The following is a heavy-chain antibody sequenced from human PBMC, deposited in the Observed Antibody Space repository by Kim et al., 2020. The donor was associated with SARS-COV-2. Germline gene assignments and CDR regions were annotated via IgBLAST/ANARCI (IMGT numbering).Heavy chain of an antibody. D-gene: IGHD5-18*01. V-gene: IGHV4-59*01. CDR3: ARVPSYEGEGICFDP. J-gene: IGHJ5*02. Sequence: SETLSLTCTVSGGSISSYYWSWIRQPPGKGLEWIGYIYYSGSTNDNPTLKSRVTISVDTYKNQCSLKLSSVTAADTAVYYCARVPSYEGEGICFDPWGQGTLVTVSS. CDR1: GGSISSYY. CDR2: IYYSGST.